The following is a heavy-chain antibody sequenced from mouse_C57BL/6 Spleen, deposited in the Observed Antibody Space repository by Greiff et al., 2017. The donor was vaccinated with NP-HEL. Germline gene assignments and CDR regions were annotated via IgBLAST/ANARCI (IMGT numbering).Heavy chain of an antibody. D-gene: IGHD4-1*01. CDR1: GYTFTSYW. V-gene: IGHV1-69*01. J-gene: IGHJ3*01. Sequence: VQLQQSGAELVMPGASVKLSCKASGYTFTSYWMHWVKQRPGQGLEWIGEIDPSDSYTNYNQKFKGKSTLTVDKSSSTAYMQLSSLTSEDSAVYNCALGRFAYWGQGTLVTVSA. CDR2: IDPSDSYT. CDR3: ALGRFAY.